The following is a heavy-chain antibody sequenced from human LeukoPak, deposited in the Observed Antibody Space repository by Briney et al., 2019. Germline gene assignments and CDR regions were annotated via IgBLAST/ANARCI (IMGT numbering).Heavy chain of an antibody. J-gene: IGHJ4*02. CDR2: ISSSSSYI. Sequence: PGGSLRLSCAASGFTFSSYSMNWVRQAPGKGLEWVSSISSSSSYIYYADPVKGRFTISRDNAKNSLYLQMNSLRAEDTAVYYCARDRVLIAVAGTDLDYWGQGTLVTVSS. CDR3: ARDRVLIAVAGTDLDY. CDR1: GFTFSSYS. V-gene: IGHV3-21*01. D-gene: IGHD6-19*01.